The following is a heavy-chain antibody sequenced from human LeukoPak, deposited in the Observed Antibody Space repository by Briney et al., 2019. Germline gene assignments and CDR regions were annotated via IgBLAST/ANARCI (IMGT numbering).Heavy chain of an antibody. CDR1: GGSFSGYY. Sequence: SETLSLTCAVYGGSFSGYYWSWIRQPPGKGLEWIGEINHSGSTNYNPSLKSRVTISVDTSKNQFSLKLSSVTAADTAVYYCARAPQRSYQHNWFDPWGQGTLVTVSP. CDR3: ARAPQRSYQHNWFDP. J-gene: IGHJ5*02. D-gene: IGHD2-21*01. CDR2: INHSGST. V-gene: IGHV4-34*01.